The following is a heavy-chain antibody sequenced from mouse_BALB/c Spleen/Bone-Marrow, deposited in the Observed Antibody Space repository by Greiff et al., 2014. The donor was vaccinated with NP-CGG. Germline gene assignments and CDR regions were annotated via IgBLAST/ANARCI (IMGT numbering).Heavy chain of an antibody. D-gene: IGHD1-1*01. CDR2: ISSGSSTI. Sequence: DVQLVESGGGLVQPGGSRKLSCAASGFTFSSFGMHWVRQAPEKGLEWVAYISSGSSTIYYADTVKGRSTISRDNPKTALLLQMTGLRSEDRAMYYCSRSEYYYSSRPLFDYWGQGTTLTVSS. CDR3: SRSEYYYSSRPLFDY. V-gene: IGHV5-17*02. J-gene: IGHJ2*01. CDR1: GFTFSSFG.